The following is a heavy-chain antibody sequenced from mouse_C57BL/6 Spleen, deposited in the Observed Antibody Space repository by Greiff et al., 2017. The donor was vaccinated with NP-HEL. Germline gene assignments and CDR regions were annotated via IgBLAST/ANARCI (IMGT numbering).Heavy chain of an antibody. D-gene: IGHD1-1*01. J-gene: IGHJ3*01. CDR3: AREGNYYGSSHEFAY. CDR1: GYSFTGYY. CDR2: INPSTGGT. Sequence: VQLQQSGPELVKPGASVKISCKASGYSFTGYYMNWVKQSPEKSLEWIGEINPSTGGTTYNQKFKAKATLTVDKSSSTAYMQLKSLTSEDSAVYYCAREGNYYGSSHEFAYWGQGTLVTVSA. V-gene: IGHV1-42*01.